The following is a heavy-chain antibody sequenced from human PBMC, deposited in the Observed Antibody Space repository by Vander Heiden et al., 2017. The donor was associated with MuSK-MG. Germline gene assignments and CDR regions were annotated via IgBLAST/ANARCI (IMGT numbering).Heavy chain of an antibody. J-gene: IGHJ4*02. V-gene: IGHV3-74*01. D-gene: IGHD3-10*01. Sequence: EVQLVESGGSIIQPGGSLRLSCAASGFSFSDYWMYWVRQVPGKGLVWVSRISTDGSTTNYADSVKGRFTISRDNAKKTLYLQMNSLRAEDTAMYYCARSFSTTIRGIGYWGQGTLVTLSS. CDR3: ARSFSTTIRGIGY. CDR2: ISTDGSTT. CDR1: GFSFSDYW.